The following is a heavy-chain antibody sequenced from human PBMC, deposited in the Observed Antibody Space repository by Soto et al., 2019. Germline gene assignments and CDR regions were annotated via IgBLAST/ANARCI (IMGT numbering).Heavy chain of an antibody. J-gene: IGHJ4*02. CDR1: GFTFDDYA. Sequence: EVQLVESGGGLVQPGRSLRLSCAASGFTFDDYAMHWVRQAPGKGLEWVSGISWNSGSIGYADSVKGRFTISRDNAKNPLYLQINRLGAEAPALFYCAPGGNGGGGGYWGQGTLVTVSS. D-gene: IGHD3-16*01. CDR3: APGGNGGGGGY. CDR2: ISWNSGSI. V-gene: IGHV3-9*01.